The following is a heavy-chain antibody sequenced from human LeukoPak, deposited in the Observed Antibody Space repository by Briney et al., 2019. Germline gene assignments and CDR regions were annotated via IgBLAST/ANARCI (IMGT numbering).Heavy chain of an antibody. CDR3: ARGKAGRGSHRHNWWFGP. Sequence: ASVKVSCKASGYTFTSYDINWVRQATGQGLEWMGWMNPNSGNTGYAQKFQGRVTMTRNTSISTAYMELSSLRSEDTAVYYCARGKAGRGSHRHNWWFGPWGQGTLVTVSS. CDR1: GYTFTSYD. CDR2: MNPNSGNT. V-gene: IGHV1-8*01. D-gene: IGHD1-26*01. J-gene: IGHJ5*02.